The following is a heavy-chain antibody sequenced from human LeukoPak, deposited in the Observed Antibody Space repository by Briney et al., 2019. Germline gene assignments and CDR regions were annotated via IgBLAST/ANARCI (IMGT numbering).Heavy chain of an antibody. J-gene: IGHJ4*02. Sequence: GGSLRLSCAASGFTFSSYAMHWVRQAPGKGLEWVAVISYDGSNKYYADSVKGRFTISRDNSKNTLYLQMNSLRAEDTAVYYCARDTRRYCSGGSCYPPGDYWGQGTLVTVSS. CDR3: ARDTRRYCSGGSCYPPGDY. D-gene: IGHD2-15*01. CDR1: GFTFSSYA. V-gene: IGHV3-30*04. CDR2: ISYDGSNK.